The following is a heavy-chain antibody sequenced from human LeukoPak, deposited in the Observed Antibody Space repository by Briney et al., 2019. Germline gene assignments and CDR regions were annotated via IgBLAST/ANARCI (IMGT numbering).Heavy chain of an antibody. Sequence: SETLSLTCTVSGGSISSYYWSWIRQPPGKGLEWIGYIYYSGSTNYNPSLKSRVTISVDTSKNQFSLKLSSVTAADTAVYYCARDTGTLGTDYWAKGTLVTVSS. CDR3: ARDTGTLGTDY. CDR2: IYYSGST. CDR1: GGSISSYY. J-gene: IGHJ4*02. V-gene: IGHV4-59*01. D-gene: IGHD2-8*02.